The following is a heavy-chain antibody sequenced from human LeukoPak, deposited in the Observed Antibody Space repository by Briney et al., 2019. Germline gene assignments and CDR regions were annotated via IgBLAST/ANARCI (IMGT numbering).Heavy chain of an antibody. CDR2: IWYDGSNK. CDR1: GFTFSSYG. Sequence: PGRSLRLSCAASGFTFSSYGMHWVRQAPGKGLEWVAVIWYDGSNKYYADSVKGRFTISRDNSKNTLYLQMNSLRAEDTAVYYCARDFPHDSSGYYPPDFDYCGQGTLVTVSS. J-gene: IGHJ4*02. CDR3: ARDFPHDSSGYYPPDFDY. V-gene: IGHV3-33*01. D-gene: IGHD3-22*01.